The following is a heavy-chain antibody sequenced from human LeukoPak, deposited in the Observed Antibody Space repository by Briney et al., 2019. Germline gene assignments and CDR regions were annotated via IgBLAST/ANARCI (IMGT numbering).Heavy chain of an antibody. J-gene: IGHJ6*04. CDR1: GGTFSSYA. CDR3: ATTPEAVGALDV. CDR2: FDPEDGET. V-gene: IGHV1-24*01. Sequence: ASVKVSCKASGGTFSSYAISWVRQAPGKGLEWMGGFDPEDGETIYAQKFQGRVTMTEDTSTDTAYMELSSLRSEDTAVYYCATTPEAVGALDVWGKGTTVTVSS. D-gene: IGHD1-26*01.